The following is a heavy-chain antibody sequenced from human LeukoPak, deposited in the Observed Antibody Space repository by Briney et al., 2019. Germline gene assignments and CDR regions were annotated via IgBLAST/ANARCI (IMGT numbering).Heavy chain of an antibody. V-gene: IGHV4-39*01. CDR1: GGSISSSSYY. J-gene: IGHJ6*03. D-gene: IGHD1-7*01. CDR3: ARRWNYGRNYYIDV. CDR2: IYYSGST. Sequence: PSETLSLTCTVSGGSISSSSYYWGWIRQPPGKGLEWIGSIYYSGSTYYNPSLKSRVTISVDTSKNQFSLKPSSVTAADTAVYYCARRWNYGRNYYIDVWGNGATVSVSS.